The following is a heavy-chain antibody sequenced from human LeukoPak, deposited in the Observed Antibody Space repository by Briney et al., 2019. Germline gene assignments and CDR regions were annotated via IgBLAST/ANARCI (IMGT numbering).Heavy chain of an antibody. D-gene: IGHD3-22*01. CDR3: AKESDYVSSGPGNN. CDR1: GFTFSSYA. V-gene: IGHV3-23*01. Sequence: GGSLRLSCAASGFTFSSYAMSWVRQAPGKGLEWVSAVTGDGGSTYYVDSVKGRFSISRDNSKNTLYLQMNTLRAEDTAVYYCAKESDYVSSGPGNNWGQGTLVTVSS. J-gene: IGHJ4*02. CDR2: VTGDGGST.